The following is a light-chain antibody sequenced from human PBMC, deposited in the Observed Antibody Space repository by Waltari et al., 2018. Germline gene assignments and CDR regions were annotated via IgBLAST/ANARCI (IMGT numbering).Light chain of an antibody. J-gene: IGKJ2*01. CDR1: QTVSSIY. CDR3: QQYDSSPMYT. CDR2: GAS. Sequence: EIVLTQSPGTLSLSPGESATLSCRASQTVSSIYLAWYQQKPGQAPRLLIYGASSRATGIPDRFSGSGSGTDFTLTISRLEPEDFAVYYCQQYDSSPMYTFGQGTKLEIK. V-gene: IGKV3-20*01.